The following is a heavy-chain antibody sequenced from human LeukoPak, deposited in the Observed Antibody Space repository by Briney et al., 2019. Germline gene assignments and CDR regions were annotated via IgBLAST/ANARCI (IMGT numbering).Heavy chain of an antibody. J-gene: IGHJ4*02. CDR2: ISYDGSNK. V-gene: IGHV3-30-3*01. Sequence: GRSLRLSCAASGFTFSSYAMHWVRQAPGKGLEWVAVISYDGSNKYYADSVKGRFTISRDNSKNTLYLQMNSLRAEDTAVYYCARDAEQQPSDWGQGTLVTVSS. CDR3: ARDAEQQPSD. D-gene: IGHD6-13*01. CDR1: GFTFSSYA.